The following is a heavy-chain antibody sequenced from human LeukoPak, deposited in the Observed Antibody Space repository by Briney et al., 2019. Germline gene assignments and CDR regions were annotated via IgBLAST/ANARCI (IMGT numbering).Heavy chain of an antibody. D-gene: IGHD4-23*01. V-gene: IGHV4-59*08. Sequence: SETLSLTCTVSGDSISAYYWSWVRQPPGKGLEWIAFVHKTGSINYNPSLKSRATISMDTSNSQFSLHVNSVTAADTAVYYCTKYGGRPAHYFDSWGPGTLVTVSP. CDR2: VHKTGSI. CDR3: TKYGGRPAHYFDS. J-gene: IGHJ4*02. CDR1: GDSISAYY.